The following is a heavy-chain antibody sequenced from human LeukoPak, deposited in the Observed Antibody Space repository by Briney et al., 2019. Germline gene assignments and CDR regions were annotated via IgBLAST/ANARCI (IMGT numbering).Heavy chain of an antibody. CDR2: INHSGST. D-gene: IGHD3-22*01. Sequence: SQTLSLTCAVSGVSIISGYYWSWIRQPPGKGLEWIGEINHSGSTNYNPSLKSRVTISVDTSKNQFSLKLNSVTAADTAVYYCARYSGYYLSYFDYWGQGTLVTVSS. J-gene: IGHJ4*02. CDR1: GVSIISGYY. V-gene: IGHV4-34*01. CDR3: ARYSGYYLSYFDY.